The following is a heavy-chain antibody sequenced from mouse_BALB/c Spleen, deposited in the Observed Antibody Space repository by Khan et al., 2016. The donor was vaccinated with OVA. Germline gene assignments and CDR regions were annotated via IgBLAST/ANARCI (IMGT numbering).Heavy chain of an antibody. Sequence: QGQLKQSGPELVKPGASVKISCKTSGYTFTSYDINWVKQRPGQGLEWIGWIYPGGGSSKYNEKLKGKATLTADTASSTAYMQLTSLTSENSAVYFGARECLRGVAMDYWGQGTSVTVSS. D-gene: IGHD1-1*01. J-gene: IGHJ4*01. CDR1: GYTFTSYD. V-gene: IGHV1S56*01. CDR2: IYPGGGSS. CDR3: ARECLRGVAMDY.